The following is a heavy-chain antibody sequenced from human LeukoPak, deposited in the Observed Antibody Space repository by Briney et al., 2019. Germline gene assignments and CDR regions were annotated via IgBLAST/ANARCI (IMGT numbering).Heavy chain of an antibody. CDR2: INHSGST. V-gene: IGHV4-34*01. D-gene: IGHD5-18*01. CDR3: ARATYSYGLPSVDY. Sequence: SETLSLTCAVYGGSFSGYYWSWIRQPPGKGLEWIGEINHSGSTNYNPSLKSRVTISVDTSKNQFSLKLSSVTAADTAVYYCARATYSYGLPSVDYWGQGTLVTVSS. J-gene: IGHJ4*02. CDR1: GGSFSGYY.